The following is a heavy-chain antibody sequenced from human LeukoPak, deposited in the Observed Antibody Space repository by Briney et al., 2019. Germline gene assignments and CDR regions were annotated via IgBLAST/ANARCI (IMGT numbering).Heavy chain of an antibody. CDR2: IWYDGSNK. CDR1: GFTFSSYG. D-gene: IGHD6-19*01. CDR3: ARGEAVACTVMDY. J-gene: IGHJ4*02. V-gene: IGHV3-33*01. Sequence: GGSLRLSCAASGFTFSSYGMHWVRQAPGKGLEWVAVIWYDGSNKYYADSVKGRFTISRDNSKNTLYLQMNSLRAEDTAVYYCARGEAVACTVMDYWGQGTLVTVSS.